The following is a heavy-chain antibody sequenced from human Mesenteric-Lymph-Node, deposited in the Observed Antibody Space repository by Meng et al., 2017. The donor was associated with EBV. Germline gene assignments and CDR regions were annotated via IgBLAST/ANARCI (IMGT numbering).Heavy chain of an antibody. CDR2: IHHSETA. CDR3: ARQGYCRTTTCSTWFDP. J-gene: IGHJ5*02. Sequence: QVQLQRWGAGLLKPSETLSLTCVIYGGSFSGYSWNWIRQAPGKGLEWIGKIHHSETADYNPSLEDRVIISADTSKNQFSLKLTSVTAADTAVYYCARQGYCRTTTCSTWFDPWGQGTLVTVSS. CDR1: GGSFSGYS. V-gene: IGHV4-34*01. D-gene: IGHD2-2*01.